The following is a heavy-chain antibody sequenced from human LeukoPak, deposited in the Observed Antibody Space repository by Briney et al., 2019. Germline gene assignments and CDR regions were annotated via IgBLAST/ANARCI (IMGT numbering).Heavy chain of an antibody. J-gene: IGHJ5*02. D-gene: IGHD3-3*01. V-gene: IGHV4-31*03. CDR1: GGSISSGGYY. CDR3: ARATYYGHWFDP. CDR2: IYYSGST. Sequence: SQTLSLTCTVSGGSISSGGYYWSWIRQHPGKGLEWIGYIYYSGSTYYNPSLKSRVTISVDTSKNQFSLKLSSVTAADTAVYYYARATYYGHWFDPWGQGTLVTVSS.